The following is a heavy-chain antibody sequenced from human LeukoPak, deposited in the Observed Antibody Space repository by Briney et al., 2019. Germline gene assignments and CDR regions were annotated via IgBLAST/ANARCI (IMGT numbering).Heavy chain of an antibody. D-gene: IGHD2-2*01. J-gene: IGHJ4*02. CDR1: GFTFSSYT. CDR2: ISGSSSYI. Sequence: VGSLRLSCAASGFTFSSYTMNWVRQAPGKGLEWVSSISGSSSYIYYADSVKGRFTISRDNAKNSLYLQMNSLRAGDTAVYYCARDSEGYQLLKGFDYWGQGTLVTVSS. V-gene: IGHV3-21*01. CDR3: ARDSEGYQLLKGFDY.